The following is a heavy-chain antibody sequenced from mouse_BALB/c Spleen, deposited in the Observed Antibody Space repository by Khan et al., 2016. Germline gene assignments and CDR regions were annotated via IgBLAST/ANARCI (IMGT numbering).Heavy chain of an antibody. J-gene: IGHJ4*01. V-gene: IGHV1-9*01. CDR2: ILPGSVKT. CDR1: GYTFTNYW. CDR3: ARAWYAMDY. Sequence: QVQLQQSGAELMKPGASVKISCKATGYTFTNYWIDWIKQRPGHGLEWIGDILPGSVKTNYNEKFKGKATFTADTSSNTAYMQLSRLTSEDSAVYFGARAWYAMDYWGQGTSVTVSS.